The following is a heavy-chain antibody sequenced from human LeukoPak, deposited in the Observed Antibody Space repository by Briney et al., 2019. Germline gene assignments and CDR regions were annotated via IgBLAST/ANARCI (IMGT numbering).Heavy chain of an antibody. V-gene: IGHV3-30*18. CDR1: GFTFSSYG. Sequence: GRSLRLSCAASGFTFSSYGLHWARQAPGKGLEWVAVISHDGTNQYYEDSVKGRFTISRDNSKNTLYLQMGSLRVEDTAVYYCAKAGRVMRYFDWLSYCDYWGQGTLVTVSS. D-gene: IGHD3-9*01. CDR3: AKAGRVMRYFDWLSYCDY. J-gene: IGHJ4*02. CDR2: ISHDGTNQ.